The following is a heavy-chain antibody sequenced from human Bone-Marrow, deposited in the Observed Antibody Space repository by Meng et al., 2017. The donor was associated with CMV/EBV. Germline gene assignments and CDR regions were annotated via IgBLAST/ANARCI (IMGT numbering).Heavy chain of an antibody. Sequence: GGSLRLSCVASGFRFDEYGMTWVRQGPGKGLEWVADINWNGGATSYADSVRGRFTISRDNVKKTLYLQMNSLTTGDTAVYYCARPQWLPIPQNYHHYFGMAVWGQGHTVTVSS. CDR3: ARPQWLPIPQNYHHYFGMAV. CDR1: GFRFDEYG. J-gene: IGHJ6*02. D-gene: IGHD5-12*01. CDR2: INWNGGAT. V-gene: IGHV3-20*04.